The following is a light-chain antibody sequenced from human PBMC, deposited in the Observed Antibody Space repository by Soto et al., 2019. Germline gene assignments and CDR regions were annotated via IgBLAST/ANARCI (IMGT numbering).Light chain of an antibody. J-gene: IGKJ1*01. Sequence: DIPMTQSPSTLSASVGDRVTITCRASQSISSWLAWYQQKPGKAPKLLIYQASSFESGVPSRFSGSGSGTEFTLTISSLQPDDFATYYCQQYNSYSWTFGQGTKVEIK. CDR1: QSISSW. CDR3: QQYNSYSWT. CDR2: QAS. V-gene: IGKV1-5*03.